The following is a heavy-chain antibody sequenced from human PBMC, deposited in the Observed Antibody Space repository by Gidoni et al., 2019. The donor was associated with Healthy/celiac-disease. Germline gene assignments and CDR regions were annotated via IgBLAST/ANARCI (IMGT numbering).Heavy chain of an antibody. J-gene: IGHJ4*02. D-gene: IGHD3-16*01. CDR3: ARAGRIMITFGGVRHFDY. CDR2: INPNSGGT. Sequence: QVPLVQSGAEVKKPGASVKVSCKASGYTFTGYYMHWVRQAPGQGLEWMGWINPNSGGTNYAQKFQGRVTMTRDTSISTAYMELSRLRSDDTAVYYCARAGRIMITFGGVRHFDYWGQGTLVTVSS. CDR1: GYTFTGYY. V-gene: IGHV1-2*02.